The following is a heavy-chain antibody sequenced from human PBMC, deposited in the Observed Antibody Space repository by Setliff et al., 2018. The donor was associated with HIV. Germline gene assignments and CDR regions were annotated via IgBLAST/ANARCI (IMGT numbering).Heavy chain of an antibody. CDR1: GYTFTDYF. D-gene: IGHD3-10*01. CDR3: ATPGGTYFYGSGIHSYFDY. CDR2: VDPEESET. Sequence: ASVKVSCKTSGYTFTDYFIHWVRQAPGKGLEWMGRVDPEESETAYAEKFQGRVTITADRSTDTTYMELSGLTSDDTAVYYCATPGGTYFYGSGIHSYFDYWGQGTLVTVSS. J-gene: IGHJ4*02. V-gene: IGHV1-69-2*01.